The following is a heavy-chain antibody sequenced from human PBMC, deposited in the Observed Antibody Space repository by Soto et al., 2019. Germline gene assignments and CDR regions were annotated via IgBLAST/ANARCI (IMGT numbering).Heavy chain of an antibody. D-gene: IGHD4-17*01. CDR1: GFSLSTSGVA. CDR3: AREGLRWPHDAFDM. CDR2: IYWDDDK. J-gene: IGHJ3*02. Sequence: QITLKESGPTLVKPTQTLTLTCTFSGFSLSTSGVAVGWIRQPPGKALEWLALIYWDDDKRYSPSLKSRLTITKDTSKNQVVLTMTNMDPVDTATYYCAREGLRWPHDAFDMWGQGTMVTVSS. V-gene: IGHV2-5*02.